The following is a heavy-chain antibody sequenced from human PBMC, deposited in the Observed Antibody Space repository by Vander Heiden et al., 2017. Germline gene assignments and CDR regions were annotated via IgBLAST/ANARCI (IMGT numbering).Heavy chain of an antibody. V-gene: IGHV3-23*01. CDR3: ARFDTFGGVIVTLPVY. Sequence: EVQLLESGGGLVQPGGSLRLSCAASGFTFSSDAMGLVRQAPGKGLEWVSAISGSGGSTYYADSVKGRFTISRDNSKNTLYLQMNSLRAEDTAVYYCARFDTFGGVIVTLPVYWGQGTLVTVSS. J-gene: IGHJ4*02. CDR1: GFTFSSDA. CDR2: ISGSGGST. D-gene: IGHD3-16*02.